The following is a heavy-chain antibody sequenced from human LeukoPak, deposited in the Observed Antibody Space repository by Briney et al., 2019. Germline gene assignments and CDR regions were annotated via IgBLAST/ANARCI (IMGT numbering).Heavy chain of an antibody. J-gene: IGHJ5*02. V-gene: IGHV3-30*18. CDR3: AKEGTPQVSTWYDL. D-gene: IGHD3-10*01. CDR1: GVTLSPYG. CDR2: ISYEGGTQ. Sequence: GGSLRLSCAASGVTLSPYGMHWVRQAPGKGLEWVAVISYEGGTQHYADSVKGRFIISRDNPRNTLYLQMNTLRTEDTAVYYCAKEGTPQVSTWYDLWGQGTQVIVSS.